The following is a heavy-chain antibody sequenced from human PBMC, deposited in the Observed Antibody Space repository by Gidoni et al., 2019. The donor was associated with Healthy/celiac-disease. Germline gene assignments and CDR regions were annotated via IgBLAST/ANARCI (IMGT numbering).Heavy chain of an antibody. V-gene: IGHV4-39*07. CDR2: IYYSGST. Sequence: QLQLQESGPGLANPSETLSRTCTVPGGSISSSRYYWGWIRRPPGRGLVWIGSIYYSGSTYYTPSLTSRVTISVDTSKNQFSLKLSSVTAADTAVYYCARGGYSSGWYRHDWFDPWGQGTLVTVSS. CDR3: ARGGYSSGWYRHDWFDP. CDR1: GGSISSSRYY. D-gene: IGHD6-19*01. J-gene: IGHJ5*02.